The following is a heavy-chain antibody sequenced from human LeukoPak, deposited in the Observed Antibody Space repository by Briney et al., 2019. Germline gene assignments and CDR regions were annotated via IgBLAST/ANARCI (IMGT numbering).Heavy chain of an antibody. J-gene: IGHJ4*02. D-gene: IGHD1-7*01. Sequence: GGSLRLSCAASGFTFSSYGMHWVRQAPGKGLEWVAVISYDGSNKYYADSVKGRFTISRDNSKNTLYLQMNSLRAEDTAVYYCAKYRRGTTTLYFDYWGQGTLVTVSS. CDR1: GFTFSSYG. V-gene: IGHV3-30*18. CDR3: AKYRRGTTTLYFDY. CDR2: ISYDGSNK.